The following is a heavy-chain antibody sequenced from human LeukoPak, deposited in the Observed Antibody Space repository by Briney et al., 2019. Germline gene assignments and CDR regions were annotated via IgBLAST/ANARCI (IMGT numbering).Heavy chain of an antibody. CDR3: AREGSSGSYWNAFDI. CDR2: IYYSGST. V-gene: IGHV4-61*01. CDR1: GYSISSGYY. D-gene: IGHD3-10*01. Sequence: SETLSLTCTVSGYSISSGYYWSWIRQPPGKGLEWIGYIYYSGSTNYNPSLKSRVTISVDTSKNQSSLKVSSVTAADTAVYYCAREGSSGSYWNAFDIWGQGTMVTVSS. J-gene: IGHJ3*02.